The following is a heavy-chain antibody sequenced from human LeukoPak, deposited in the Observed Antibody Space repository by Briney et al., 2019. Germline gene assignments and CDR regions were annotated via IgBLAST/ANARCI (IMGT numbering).Heavy chain of an antibody. D-gene: IGHD5-12*01. J-gene: IGHJ4*02. CDR2: INPNSGGT. Sequence: ASAKVSCKASGYTFTGYYMHWLRQAPGQGLEWMGWINPNSGGTNYAQKFQGRVTMTRDTSISTAYMELSRLRSDDTAVYYCARVGGYSGYEYFDYWGQGTLVTVSS. CDR3: ARVGGYSGYEYFDY. CDR1: GYTFTGYY. V-gene: IGHV1-2*02.